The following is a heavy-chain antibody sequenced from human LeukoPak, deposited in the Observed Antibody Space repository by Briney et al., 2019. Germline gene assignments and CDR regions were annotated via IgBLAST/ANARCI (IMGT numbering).Heavy chain of an antibody. CDR3: AREGRYESNLRDNWFDP. CDR2: MNPNSGNT. CDR1: GYTFTSYD. V-gene: IGHV1-8*03. J-gene: IGHJ5*02. Sequence: ASVKVSCKASGYTFTSYDINWVRQATGQGLEWMGWMNPNSGNTGYAQKFQGRVTITRNTSISTAYMELSSLRSEDTAVYYCAREGRYESNLRDNWFDPWGQGTLVTVSS. D-gene: IGHD4-11*01.